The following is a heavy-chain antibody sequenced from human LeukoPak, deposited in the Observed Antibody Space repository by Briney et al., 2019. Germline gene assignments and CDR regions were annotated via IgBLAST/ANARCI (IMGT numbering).Heavy chain of an antibody. CDR1: GGSISSYY. CDR3: ARQGYDILTGYIDAFDI. CDR2: IYTSGST. J-gene: IGHJ3*02. D-gene: IGHD3-9*01. Sequence: SETLSLTCTASGGSISSYYWSWIRQPAGKGLEWIGRIYTSGSTNYNPSLKSRVTMSVDTSKNQFSLKLSSVTAADTAVYYCARQGYDILTGYIDAFDIWGQGTMVTVSS. V-gene: IGHV4-4*07.